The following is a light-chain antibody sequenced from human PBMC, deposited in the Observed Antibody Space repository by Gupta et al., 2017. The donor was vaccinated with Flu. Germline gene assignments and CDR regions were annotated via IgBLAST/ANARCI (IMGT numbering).Light chain of an antibody. V-gene: IGKV3-20*01. Sequence: EIVLTQSPGTLSLSPGERATLSCRASQSVSSSYLAWYQQKPGQAPRLLIYGASSRATGIPDRFSGSGSGTDVTLTISRLEPEDFAVYYCQQYGSSPSTFGHGTKVDIK. CDR2: GAS. CDR3: QQYGSSPST. J-gene: IGKJ3*01. CDR1: QSVSSSY.